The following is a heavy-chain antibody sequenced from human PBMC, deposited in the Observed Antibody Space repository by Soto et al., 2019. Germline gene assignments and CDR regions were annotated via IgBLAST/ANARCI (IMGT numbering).Heavy chain of an antibody. CDR3: ARQGFGPLHGLVDV. Sequence: QVQLQESGPGLVKPSETLSLSCTVSGGSISSYYWSWFRQSPGKRMEWIGYVHHSWGSSYNPSLQLRGALSLDTPQRQFSLMVTSVTATDTAVYYCARQGFGPLHGLVDVWGQGTTVTVSS. V-gene: IGHV4-59*08. CDR1: GGSISSYY. CDR2: VHHSWGS. D-gene: IGHD3-10*01. J-gene: IGHJ6*02.